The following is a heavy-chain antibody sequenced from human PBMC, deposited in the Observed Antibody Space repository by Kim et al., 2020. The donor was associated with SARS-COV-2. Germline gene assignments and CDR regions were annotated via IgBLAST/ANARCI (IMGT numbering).Heavy chain of an antibody. V-gene: IGHV1-18*01. J-gene: IGHJ5*02. CDR2: ISAYNGNT. Sequence: ASVKVSCKASGYTFTSYGISWVRQAPGQGLEWMGWISAYNGNTNYAQKLQGRVTMTTDTSTSTAYMELRSLRSDDTAVYYCARDQDYGDYWGKRFDPWGQGTLVTVSS. CDR1: GYTFTSYG. CDR3: ARDQDYGDYWGKRFDP. D-gene: IGHD4-17*01.